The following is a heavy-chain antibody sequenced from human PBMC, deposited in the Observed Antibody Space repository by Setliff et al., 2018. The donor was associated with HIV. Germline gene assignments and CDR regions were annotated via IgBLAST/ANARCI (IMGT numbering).Heavy chain of an antibody. Sequence: GASVKVSCKASGYTFTDNDIIWVRQATGQGLEWMGWMNPNSGNTDYAQKFQGRVTITRDTSASTAYMELSSLRSEDTAVYYCARDRRIQPNWPTGVGMDVWGQGTTVTVSS. D-gene: IGHD5-18*01. V-gene: IGHV1-8*01. CDR2: MNPNSGNT. CDR3: ARDRRIQPNWPTGVGMDV. J-gene: IGHJ6*02. CDR1: GYTFTDND.